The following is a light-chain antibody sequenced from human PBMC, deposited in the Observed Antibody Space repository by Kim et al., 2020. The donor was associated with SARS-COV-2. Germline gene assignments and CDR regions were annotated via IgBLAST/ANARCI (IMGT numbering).Light chain of an antibody. Sequence: QLVLTQSPSASASLGASVKLTCTLSSGHSSYAIAWHQQQPEKGPRYLMKLNIDGSHSKGDGIPDRFSGSSSGAERYLTISSLQSEDEADYYCQTWDTGIRVFGGGTQLTVL. J-gene: IGLJ2*01. V-gene: IGLV4-69*01. CDR3: QTWDTGIRV. CDR1: SGHSSYA. CDR2: LNIDGSH.